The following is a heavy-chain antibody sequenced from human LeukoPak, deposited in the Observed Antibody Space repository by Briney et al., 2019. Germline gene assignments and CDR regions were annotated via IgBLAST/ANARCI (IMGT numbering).Heavy chain of an antibody. J-gene: IGHJ4*02. CDR3: ARPSTPLGGGSYRLWGGFFFDY. Sequence: PSETLSLTCTVSGGSISSYYWSWIRQPPGKGLEWIAYIYYSGSTNYNPSLKSRVTISVDTSKNQFSLKLSSVTAADTAVYYCARPSTPLGGGSYRLWGGFFFDYWGQGTLVSVSS. CDR1: GGSISSYY. V-gene: IGHV4-59*01. CDR2: IYYSGST. D-gene: IGHD1-26*01.